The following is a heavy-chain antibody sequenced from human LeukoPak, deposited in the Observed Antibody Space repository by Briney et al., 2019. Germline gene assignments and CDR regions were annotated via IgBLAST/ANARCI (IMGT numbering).Heavy chain of an antibody. V-gene: IGHV1-8*01. CDR2: MNPNSGNT. CDR1: GYTFTSYN. CDR3: ARGPVEAVFGVSTED. J-gene: IGHJ6*02. D-gene: IGHD3-10*02. Sequence: ASVNVSCKASGYTFTSYNINWVRQAIGQGLGWMGWMNPNSGNTGYAQKFQGRVSMTRDTSISTAYMELSSLRSEDTAVYYCARGPVEAVFGVSTEDWGQGTTVTVSS.